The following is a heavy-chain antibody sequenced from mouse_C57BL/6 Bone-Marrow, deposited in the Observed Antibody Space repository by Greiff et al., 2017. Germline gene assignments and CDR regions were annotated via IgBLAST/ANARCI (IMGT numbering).Heavy chain of an antibody. Sequence: EVKVVESGGGLVKPGGSLKLSCAASGFTFSGYTMSWVRQTPEKRLEWVATISGGGGNTYYPDSVRGRFTISRDNAKNTLYLQMSSLRSEDTALYYCARHSPIYDGYYVSAMDYWGQGTSVTVSS. D-gene: IGHD2-3*01. V-gene: IGHV5-9*01. CDR3: ARHSPIYDGYYVSAMDY. CDR2: ISGGGGNT. CDR1: GFTFSGYT. J-gene: IGHJ4*01.